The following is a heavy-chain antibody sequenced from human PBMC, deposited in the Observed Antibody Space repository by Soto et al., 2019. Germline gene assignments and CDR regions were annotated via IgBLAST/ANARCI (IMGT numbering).Heavy chain of an antibody. Sequence: ASVKVSCKASGFTFSAYYIYWVRQAPGQGLEWIGWINPNSGGTNNAQKFQGRVTMTRDTSTSTVYMELSALISDDTAVYFCGRCLLDEYSSSWRSAYYGMDVGGQGTRVTV. V-gene: IGHV1-2*02. J-gene: IGHJ6*02. CDR1: GFTFSAYY. CDR2: INPNSGGT. D-gene: IGHD2-2*01. CDR3: GRCLLDEYSSSWRSAYYGMDV.